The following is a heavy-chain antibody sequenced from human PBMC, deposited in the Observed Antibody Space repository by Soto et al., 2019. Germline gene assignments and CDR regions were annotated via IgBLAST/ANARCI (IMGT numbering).Heavy chain of an antibody. CDR3: ARERKWEQLPY. CDR2: VNGNTGHT. Sequence: QVQLVQSGAEVREPGASVKVSCKTSGYTLSRYGITWVRQAPGQGLEGMGWVNGNTGHTIYAMNLEDRLTISTDTSTSTAYMKLRSLKSDDTAVYSCARERKWEQLPYWGQGTLVTVSS. J-gene: IGHJ4*02. D-gene: IGHD1-26*01. V-gene: IGHV1-18*01. CDR1: GYTLSRYG.